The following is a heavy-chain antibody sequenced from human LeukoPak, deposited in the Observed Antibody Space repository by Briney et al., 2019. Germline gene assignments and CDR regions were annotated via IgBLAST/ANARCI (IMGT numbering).Heavy chain of an antibody. J-gene: IGHJ6*02. V-gene: IGHV4-59*01. CDR3: ARALEWFGDVYYYGMDV. Sequence: SETLSLTCTVSGGSISSDYWSWIRQPPGKGLEWIGYIYYSGSTNYNPSLKSRVTISVDTSKSQFSLKLSSVTAADTAVYYCARALEWFGDVYYYGMDVWGQGTTVTVSS. D-gene: IGHD3-10*01. CDR1: GGSISSDY. CDR2: IYYSGST.